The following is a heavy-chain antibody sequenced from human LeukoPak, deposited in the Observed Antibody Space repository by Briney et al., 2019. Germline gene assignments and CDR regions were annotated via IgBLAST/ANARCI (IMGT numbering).Heavy chain of an antibody. V-gene: IGHV4-34*01. Sequence: SETLSLTCAVYGGSFSGYYWSWIRQPPGKGLEWIGEINHSGSTNYNPSLKSRVPISVDTSKNQFSLKLSSVTAADTAVYYCARGPEASYGNDAFDIWGQGTMVTVSS. D-gene: IGHD4-17*01. J-gene: IGHJ3*02. CDR1: GGSFSGYY. CDR2: INHSGST. CDR3: ARGPEASYGNDAFDI.